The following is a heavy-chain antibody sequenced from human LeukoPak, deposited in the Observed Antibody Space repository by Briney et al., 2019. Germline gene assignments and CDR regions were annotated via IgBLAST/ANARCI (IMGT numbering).Heavy chain of an antibody. V-gene: IGHV3-53*01. CDR1: GFTVSSNY. J-gene: IGHJ4*02. CDR2: IYSGGST. CDR3: ARATSLTGPFDY. Sequence: GGSLRLSCAASGFTVSSNYMSWVRQAPGKGLEWVSVIYSGGSTYYADSVKGRFTISRDNSKNTLYLQMNSLRAKDTAVYYCARATSLTGPFDYWGQGTLVTVSS. D-gene: IGHD2-8*02.